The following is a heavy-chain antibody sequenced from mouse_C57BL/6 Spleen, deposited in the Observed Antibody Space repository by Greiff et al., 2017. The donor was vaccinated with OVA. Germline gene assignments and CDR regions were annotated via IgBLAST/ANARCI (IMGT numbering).Heavy chain of an antibody. D-gene: IGHD2-4*01. CDR3: ARYDYDGGFAY. Sequence: VQLPQSGPVLVKPVASVKISCKASGYTFTDYYMNWVKQSPGQSLEWIGDINPNNGGTSYNQKFKGKATLTVDKSSSTAYMELRSLTSEDSAVYYCARYDYDGGFAYWGQGTLVTVSA. V-gene: IGHV1-26*01. J-gene: IGHJ3*01. CDR1: GYTFTDYY. CDR2: INPNNGGT.